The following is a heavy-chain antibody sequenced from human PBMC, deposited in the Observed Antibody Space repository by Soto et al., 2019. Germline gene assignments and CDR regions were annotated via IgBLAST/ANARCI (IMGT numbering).Heavy chain of an antibody. CDR3: ARALGGYKYYYGMDV. D-gene: IGHD1-26*01. J-gene: IGHJ6*02. CDR1: GFTFSSYG. V-gene: IGHV3-33*01. CDR2: IWYDGSNK. Sequence: QVQLVESGGGVVQPGRSLRLSCAASGFTFSSYGMHWVRQAPGKGLEWVAVIWYDGSNKYYADSVKGRFTISRDNSKNTLYLQMNGLRAEDTAVYYCARALGGYKYYYGMDVWGQGTTVTVSS.